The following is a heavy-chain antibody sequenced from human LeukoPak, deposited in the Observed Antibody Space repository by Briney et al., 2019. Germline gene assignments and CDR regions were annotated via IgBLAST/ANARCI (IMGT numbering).Heavy chain of an antibody. CDR2: ISGSGGST. Sequence: GGSLRLSCAASGFTFSSYTMNWVRQAPGKGLEWVSGISGSGGSTYYADSVKGRFAISRDNSKNTLSLQMNSLRAEDTAVYYCAKDIVFDFWSGYNHWFDPWGQGTLVTVSS. V-gene: IGHV3-23*01. CDR3: AKDIVFDFWSGYNHWFDP. D-gene: IGHD3-3*01. J-gene: IGHJ5*02. CDR1: GFTFSSYT.